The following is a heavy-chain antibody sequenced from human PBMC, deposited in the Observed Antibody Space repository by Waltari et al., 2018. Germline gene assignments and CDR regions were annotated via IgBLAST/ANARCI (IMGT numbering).Heavy chain of an antibody. Sequence: QVQLVQSGAEVKKPGSSVKVSCKASGGTFSSYAISWVRQAPGQGLGWMGGIIPTFGTANYAQKFQGRVTITTDESTSTAYMELSSLRSEDTAVYYCAREGMWQQLGNSYYYYYYMDVWGKGTTVTVSS. J-gene: IGHJ6*03. D-gene: IGHD6-13*01. CDR3: AREGMWQQLGNSYYYYYYMDV. V-gene: IGHV1-69*05. CDR1: GGTFSSYA. CDR2: IIPTFGTA.